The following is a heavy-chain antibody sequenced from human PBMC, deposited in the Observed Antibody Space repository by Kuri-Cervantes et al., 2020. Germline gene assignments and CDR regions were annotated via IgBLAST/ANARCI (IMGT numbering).Heavy chain of an antibody. D-gene: IGHD2-15*01. CDR2: IYSGGST. CDR3: ARGVVVAATLGWFDP. J-gene: IGHJ5*02. Sequence: GGSLRLSCAASGFTVSSNYMSWVRQAPGEGLEWVSVIYSGGSTYYADSVKGRFTISRDNSKNTLYLQMNSLRAEDTAVYYCARGVVVAATLGWFDPWGQGTLVTVSS. V-gene: IGHV3-53*01. CDR1: GFTVSSNY.